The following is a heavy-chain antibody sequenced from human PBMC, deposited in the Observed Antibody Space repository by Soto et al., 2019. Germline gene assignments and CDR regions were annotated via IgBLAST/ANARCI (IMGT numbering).Heavy chain of an antibody. CDR1: GYTFTNYD. CDR3: ARDGTYFAY. Sequence: QAQLVQSGAEVKKPGASVMVSCKASGYTFTNYDISWVRQAPGQGLEWMGWISPNNGNTIYAERVQDRDTMTTDTSTNTAYMELRSLRSDDTAVYYCARDGTYFAYWGQGTLVTVSS. J-gene: IGHJ4*02. D-gene: IGHD1-26*01. CDR2: ISPNNGNT. V-gene: IGHV1-18*01.